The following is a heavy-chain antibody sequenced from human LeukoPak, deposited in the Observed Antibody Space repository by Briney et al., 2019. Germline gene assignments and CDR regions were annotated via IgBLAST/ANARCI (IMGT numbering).Heavy chain of an antibody. CDR1: GLTLSNYW. Sequence: GGALRLSCAASGLTLSNYWMHWVRQAPGKGVEWVSRIYSDGSNTVYAEPVKGRFTLSRDNAKDTLFLQMNSLRAEDTAVYYCGRGASWQGNVCEIWGQGTMVTVSS. D-gene: IGHD3-10*01. J-gene: IGHJ3*02. V-gene: IGHV3-74*01. CDR2: IYSDGSNT. CDR3: GRGASWQGNVCEI.